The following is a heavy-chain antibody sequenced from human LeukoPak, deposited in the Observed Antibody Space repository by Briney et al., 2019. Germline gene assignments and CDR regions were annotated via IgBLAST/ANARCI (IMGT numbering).Heavy chain of an antibody. D-gene: IGHD6-13*01. V-gene: IGHV3-53*01. CDR3: ARDAPQVPAAGVLAS. CDR2: MYSRGGT. Sequence: GGSLRLSCAASGFTVSDNYMSWVRQAPGKGLEWVSVMYSRGGTYYANSVKGRFTFSRDISKNTLYLQMNGLRVADTAMYYCARDAPQVPAAGVLASWGQGTLVIVSS. CDR1: GFTVSDNY. J-gene: IGHJ5*02.